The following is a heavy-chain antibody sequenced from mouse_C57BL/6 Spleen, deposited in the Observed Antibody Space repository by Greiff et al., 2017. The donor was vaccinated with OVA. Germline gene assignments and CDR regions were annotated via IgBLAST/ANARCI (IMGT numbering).Heavy chain of an antibody. CDR3: ARDRGGPYYFDY. D-gene: IGHD1-1*02. V-gene: IGHV5-16*01. Sequence: EVQLQESEGGLVQPGSSMKLSCTASGFTFSDYYMAWVRQVPEKGLEWVANINYDGSSTYYLDSLKSRFIISRDNAKNILYLQMSSLKSEDTATYYCARDRGGPYYFDYWGQGTTLTVSS. CDR1: GFTFSDYY. CDR2: INYDGSST. J-gene: IGHJ2*01.